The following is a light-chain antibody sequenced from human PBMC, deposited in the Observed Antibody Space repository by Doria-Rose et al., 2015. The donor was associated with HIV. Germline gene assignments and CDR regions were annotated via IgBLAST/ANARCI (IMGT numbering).Light chain of an antibody. CDR3: QQYGSSPLT. V-gene: IGKV3-20*01. Sequence: PGALSLSPGVRATLSCRASQSVSSSYLAWYQQKPGQAPRLLIYDASSRAAGISDRFSGSGSGADFTLTISRLEPEDFAVYYCQQYGSSPLTFGGGTKV. CDR2: DAS. J-gene: IGKJ4*01. CDR1: QSVSSSY.